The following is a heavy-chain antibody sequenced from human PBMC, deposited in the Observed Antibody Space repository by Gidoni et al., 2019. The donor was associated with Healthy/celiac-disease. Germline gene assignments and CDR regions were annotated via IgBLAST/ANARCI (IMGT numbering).Heavy chain of an antibody. D-gene: IGHD3-3*01. J-gene: IGHJ4*02. CDR2: ISGSGGST. Sequence: EVQLLESGGGLVQPGGSLRLSCAASGFTFRSDAISWVRQAPGKGLEWVSAISGSGGSTYYADSVKGRFTISRDNSKNTLYLQMNSLRAEDTAVYYCAKGITIFGVVISYFDYWGQGTLVTVSS. CDR1: GFTFRSDA. V-gene: IGHV3-23*01. CDR3: AKGITIFGVVISYFDY.